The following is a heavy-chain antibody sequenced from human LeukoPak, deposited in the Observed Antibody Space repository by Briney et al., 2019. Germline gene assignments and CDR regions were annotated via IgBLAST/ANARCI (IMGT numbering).Heavy chain of an antibody. CDR2: ISGSGGRT. CDR3: AKDPQSRYCSSTSCYGPVWFDP. D-gene: IGHD2-2*01. V-gene: IGHV3-23*01. Sequence: GASLRLSCAASGFTFSSYAMSWVRQAPGKGLEWVSAISGSGGRTYYADSVKGRFTISRDNSKNTLYLQMNSLRAEDTAVYYCAKDPQSRYCSSTSCYGPVWFDPWGQGTLVTVSS. J-gene: IGHJ5*02. CDR1: GFTFSSYA.